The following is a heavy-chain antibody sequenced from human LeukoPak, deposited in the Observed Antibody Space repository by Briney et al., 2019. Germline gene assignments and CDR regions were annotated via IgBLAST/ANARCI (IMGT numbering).Heavy chain of an antibody. CDR2: IYPGDSDT. J-gene: IGHJ4*02. Sequence: GKSLKISCKGSGYSFTTYWIGWVRQMPGKGLEWMGIIYPGDSDTRYSPSFQGQVTISADKSISTAYLQWGSLKASDTAMYYCARREYDSSGYYFDHWGQGTLVTVSS. CDR1: GYSFTTYW. V-gene: IGHV5-51*01. D-gene: IGHD3-22*01. CDR3: ARREYDSSGYYFDH.